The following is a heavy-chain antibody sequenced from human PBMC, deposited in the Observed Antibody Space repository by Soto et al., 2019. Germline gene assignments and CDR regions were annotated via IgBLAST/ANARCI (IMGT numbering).Heavy chain of an antibody. CDR3: ARLYSSSWYWFDY. D-gene: IGHD6-13*01. CDR1: GFTFSDYY. CDR2: ISSSGSTI. J-gene: IGHJ4*02. V-gene: IGHV3-11*01. Sequence: GGSLRLSCAASGFTFSDYYMSWIRQAPGKGLEWVSYISSSGSTIYYADSVKGRFTISRDNAKNSLYLQMNSLRAEDTAVYYCARLYSSSWYWFDYWGQGTLVTVSS.